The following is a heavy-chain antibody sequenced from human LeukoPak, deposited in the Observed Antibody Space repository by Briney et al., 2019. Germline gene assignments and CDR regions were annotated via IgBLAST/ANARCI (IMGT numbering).Heavy chain of an antibody. Sequence: SETLSLTCAVYGGSFSDYSWSWIRQLPGKGLEWIGRIYTSGSTNYNPSLKSRVTMSVDTSKNQFSLKLSSVTAADTAVYYCARDGYCSSTSCYGWDYYYMDVWGKGTTVTVSS. CDR1: GGSFSDYS. CDR2: IYTSGST. J-gene: IGHJ6*03. CDR3: ARDGYCSSTSCYGWDYYYMDV. D-gene: IGHD2-2*03. V-gene: IGHV4-4*07.